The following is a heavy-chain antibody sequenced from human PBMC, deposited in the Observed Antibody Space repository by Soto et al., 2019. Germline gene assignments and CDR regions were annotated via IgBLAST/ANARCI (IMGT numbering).Heavy chain of an antibody. CDR2: INAGNGNT. CDR3: ARAPYNWNYFDY. V-gene: IGHV1-3*01. CDR1: GDTFTSYA. Sequence: ASVKVSCNASGDTFTSYAMHWVRQAPGQRLEWMGWINAGNGNTKYSQKFQGRVTITRDTSASTAYMELSSLRSEDTAVYYCARAPYNWNYFDYWGQGTLVTVSS. J-gene: IGHJ4*02. D-gene: IGHD1-20*01.